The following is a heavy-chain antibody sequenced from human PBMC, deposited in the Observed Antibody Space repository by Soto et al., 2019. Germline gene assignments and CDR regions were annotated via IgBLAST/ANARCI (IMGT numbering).Heavy chain of an antibody. CDR3: ARDGYCGGDCYSYGMDV. CDR2: IYYSGST. J-gene: IGHJ6*02. Sequence: TCETLSLTCAVSCGSISSGGYYWSWIRQHPGKGVEWIGYIYYSGSTYYNPSLKSRVTISVDTSKNQFSLKLSSVTAADTAVSYCARDGYCGGDCYSYGMDVWGRGTTDT. V-gene: IGHV4-31*11. D-gene: IGHD2-21*01. CDR1: CGSISSGGYY.